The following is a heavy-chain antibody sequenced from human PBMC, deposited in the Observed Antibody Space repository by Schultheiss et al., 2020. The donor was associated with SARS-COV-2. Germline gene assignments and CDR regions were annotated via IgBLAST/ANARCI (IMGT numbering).Heavy chain of an antibody. CDR3: AKDPARELLRVGWFDP. Sequence: GESLKISCAASGFTFSSYAMSWVRQAPGKGLEWVSAISGSGGSTYYADSVKGRFTISRDNSKNTLYLQMNSLRAEDTAVYYCAKDPARELLRVGWFDPWGQGTLVTVSS. V-gene: IGHV3-23*01. D-gene: IGHD1-26*01. CDR1: GFTFSSYA. CDR2: ISGSGGST. J-gene: IGHJ5*02.